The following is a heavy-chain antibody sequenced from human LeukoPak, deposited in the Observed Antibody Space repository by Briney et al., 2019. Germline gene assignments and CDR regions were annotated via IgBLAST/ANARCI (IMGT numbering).Heavy chain of an antibody. V-gene: IGHV4-59*01. CDR2: IYYSGST. D-gene: IGHD3-10*01. CDR1: GGSISSYY. CDR3: ARDPYGSESHFDY. J-gene: IGHJ4*02. Sequence: SETLSLTCTVSGGSISSYYWSWIRQPPGKGLEWIGYIYYSGSTNYNPSLKSRVTISVDPSKNQFSLKLKSVTAADTAVYYCARDPYGSESHFDYWGQGTLVTVSS.